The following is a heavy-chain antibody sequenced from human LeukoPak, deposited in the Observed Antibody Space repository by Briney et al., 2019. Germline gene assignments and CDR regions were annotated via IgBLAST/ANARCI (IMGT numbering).Heavy chain of an antibody. CDR1: GFTFSDYW. CDR2: ISGSGGST. J-gene: IGHJ4*02. V-gene: IGHV3-23*01. D-gene: IGHD2-21*02. Sequence: GGSLRLSCAASGFTFSDYWMNWVRQAPGKGLEWVSAISGSGGSTYYADSVKGRFTISRDNSKNTLYLQMNSLRAEDTAVYYCAKGGDSACGYWGQGTLVTVSS. CDR3: AKGGDSACGY.